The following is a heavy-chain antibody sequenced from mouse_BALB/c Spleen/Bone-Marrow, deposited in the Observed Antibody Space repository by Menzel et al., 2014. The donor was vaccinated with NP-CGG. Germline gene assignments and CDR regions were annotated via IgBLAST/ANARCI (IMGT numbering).Heavy chain of an antibody. J-gene: IGHJ4*01. Sequence: DVKLVESGGGLAQPGGSRKLSCAASGFTFSSFGMHWVRQAPEKGLEWVAYISNGSSTIYYADTVKGRFTISRDNPKNTLFLQMTSLRSEDTAMYYCARKGAMITHYYAMDYWGQGTSVTVSS. CDR1: GFTFSSFG. CDR2: ISNGSSTI. D-gene: IGHD2-4*01. V-gene: IGHV5-17*02. CDR3: ARKGAMITHYYAMDY.